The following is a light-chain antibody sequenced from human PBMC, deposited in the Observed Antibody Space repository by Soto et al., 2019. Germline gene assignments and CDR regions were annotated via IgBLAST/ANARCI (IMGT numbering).Light chain of an antibody. J-gene: IGKJ1*01. Sequence: DIEMTQSPSSLSASVGDRVTITCRASQGISNYLAWYQQKPGKVPKLLIYAASTLQTGVPSRFSGSGSGTDFTLTISSLQPEDVATYYCLKYNSALRTFGQGTKVEIK. CDR3: LKYNSALRT. CDR1: QGISNY. CDR2: AAS. V-gene: IGKV1-27*01.